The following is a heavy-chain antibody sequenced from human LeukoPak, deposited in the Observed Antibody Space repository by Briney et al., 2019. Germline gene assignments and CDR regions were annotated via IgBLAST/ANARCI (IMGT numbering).Heavy chain of an antibody. J-gene: IGHJ4*02. V-gene: IGHV4-34*01. CDR2: INHSGST. CDR1: GGSFSGYY. Sequence: SETLSLTCAVYGGSFSGYYWSWIRQPPGKGLEWIGEINHSGSTNYNPPLKSRVTISVDTSKNQFFLKLSSVTAADTAVYYCARGILTEWHNLGYWGQGTLVTVSS. CDR3: ARGILTEWHNLGY. D-gene: IGHD3-9*01.